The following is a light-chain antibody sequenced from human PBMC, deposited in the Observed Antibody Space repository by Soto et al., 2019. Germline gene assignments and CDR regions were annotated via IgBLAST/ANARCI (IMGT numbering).Light chain of an antibody. CDR2: EVS. J-gene: IGLJ1*01. CDR1: SSDVGGYNY. CDR3: SSYTSTTTRV. Sequence: QSVLTPPSSLSGSPGQSITISCTGTSSDVGGYNYVSWYQQHPGKGPKLMIYEVSNRPSGVSNRFSGSKSGNTATLTISGLQAEDEADYYCSSYTSTTTRVFGTGTKVTVL. V-gene: IGLV2-14*03.